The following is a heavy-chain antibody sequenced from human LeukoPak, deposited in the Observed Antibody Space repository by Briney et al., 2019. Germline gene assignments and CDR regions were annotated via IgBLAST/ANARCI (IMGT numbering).Heavy chain of an antibody. CDR3: ARGNMALKILLDAFEI. D-gene: IGHD2-15*01. J-gene: IGHJ3*02. Sequence: SETLSLTCTVSGGSISSGDYHWSWVRQYSGKALEWIGYIDYSGNTYHNPSLKSRVTMSLDTSENRFSLKMTSVTAADTAVYHCARGNMALKILLDAFEIWGQGTKVTVST. V-gene: IGHV4-31*03. CDR1: GGSISSGDYH. CDR2: IDYSGNT.